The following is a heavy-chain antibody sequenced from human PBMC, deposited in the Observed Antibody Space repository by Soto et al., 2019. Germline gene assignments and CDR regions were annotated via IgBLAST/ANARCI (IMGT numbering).Heavy chain of an antibody. Sequence: ESGPTLVNPTQTLTLTCTFSGFSLKTTGVGVGCIRQPPGHSLEWIVFLYFNEDRRYNPSLRNRLTITKDTSTNQVVLTMTNMDPVDTATYYCIYRRAAYDYHGLDVWGQGTTVTVSS. CDR2: LYFNEDR. V-gene: IGHV2-5*01. J-gene: IGHJ6*02. CDR3: IYRRAAYDYHGLDV. CDR1: GFSLKTTGVG. D-gene: IGHD6-13*01.